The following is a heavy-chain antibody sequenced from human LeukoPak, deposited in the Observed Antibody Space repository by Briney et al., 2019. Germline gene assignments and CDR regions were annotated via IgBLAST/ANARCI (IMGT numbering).Heavy chain of an antibody. CDR2: IASDGSST. J-gene: IGHJ4*02. CDR1: GFTFSSYW. D-gene: IGHD4-23*01. V-gene: IGHV3-74*01. CDR3: ARGRPHGNDY. Sequence: PGGSLRLSCAASGFTFSSYWMNWVRQAPGKGLVWVSRIASDGSSTTYADSVKGRFSIFRDNAKNTLYLQMNSLRVEDTAVYYCARGRPHGNDYWGQGTLVTVFS.